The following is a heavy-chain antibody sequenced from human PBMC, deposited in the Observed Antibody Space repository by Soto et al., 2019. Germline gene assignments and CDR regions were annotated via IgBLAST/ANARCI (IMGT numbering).Heavy chain of an antibody. J-gene: IGHJ5*02. CDR2: IYWNEHR. D-gene: IGHD2-8*01. Sequence: SGPTRLHPTQTLALTCTFSRFALSTSGMGVGWIRQPPGKALEWLARIYWNEHRRYSPSLKSRLTITKDTSTDHVVLTMTIMDPVDTATYFCAHSPILYSGLLIWFDLWGEGTLVTVTS. CDR3: AHSPILYSGLLIWFDL. V-gene: IGHV2-5*01. CDR1: RFALSTSGMG.